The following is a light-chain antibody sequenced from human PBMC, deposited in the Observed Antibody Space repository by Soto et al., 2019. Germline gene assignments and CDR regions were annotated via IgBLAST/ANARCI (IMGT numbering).Light chain of an antibody. CDR3: LQHNSYPQT. Sequence: DIQMTQYPSSLCGSVGDRVTITCRASQGIRDALGWYQQKPGKAPKRLIYAASSLQSGVPSRFSGSGSGTEFTLTISSLQPEDFATYYCLQHNSYPQTFGQGTKVEIK. V-gene: IGKV1-17*01. J-gene: IGKJ1*01. CDR1: QGIRDA. CDR2: AAS.